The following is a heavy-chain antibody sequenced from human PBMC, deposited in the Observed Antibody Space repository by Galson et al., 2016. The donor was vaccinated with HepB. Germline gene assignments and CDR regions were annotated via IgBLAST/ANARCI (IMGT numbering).Heavy chain of an antibody. D-gene: IGHD4-17*01. Sequence: QSGAEVKEPGESLRISCQGSGYRLTDYWITWVRQVPGKGLQWMGRIDLDDSYTNYSPSFQGHVTISVDKSINTAYLQCRTLKAPDPAIYYCARALEYGSRNYYDYYAMDVWGPGTTVIVSS. V-gene: IGHV5-10-1*01. CDR3: ARALEYGSRNYYDYYAMDV. CDR2: IDLDDSYT. J-gene: IGHJ6*02. CDR1: GYRLTDYW.